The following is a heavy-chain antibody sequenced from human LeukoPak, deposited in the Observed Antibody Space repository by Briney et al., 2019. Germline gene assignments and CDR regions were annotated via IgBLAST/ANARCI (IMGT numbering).Heavy chain of an antibody. CDR2: ISSSTTTI. Sequence: GGSLRLSCAASGFSFSDFNMNWVRQAPGKGLEWVSYISSSTTTIYYADSVKGRFTISRDNAKNSLYLQMNSLRAEDTAVYYCARDPLLWFGASFYYMDVWGKGTTVTVSS. CDR1: GFSFSDFN. CDR3: ARDPLLWFGASFYYMDV. D-gene: IGHD3-10*01. V-gene: IGHV3-48*01. J-gene: IGHJ6*03.